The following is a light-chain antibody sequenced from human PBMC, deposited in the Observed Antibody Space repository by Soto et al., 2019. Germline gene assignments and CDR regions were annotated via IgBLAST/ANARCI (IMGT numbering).Light chain of an antibody. CDR1: RSNIGRNP. Sequence: QSVLTQPPSASGTPVQRVIISCSGGRSNIGRNPVNWYQKFPGTAPKLLISLNTQRPSGVPDRFSGSKSGTSASLAISGLRSEDEADYYCAAWDDNVYVFGTGTKVTVL. CDR3: AAWDDNVYV. CDR2: LNT. J-gene: IGLJ1*01. V-gene: IGLV1-44*01.